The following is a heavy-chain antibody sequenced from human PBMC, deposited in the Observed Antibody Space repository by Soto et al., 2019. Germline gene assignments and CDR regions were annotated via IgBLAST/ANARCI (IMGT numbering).Heavy chain of an antibody. CDR3: ARDTGTREVDDAFDI. CDR1: GFTFSSYG. Sequence: QVQLVASGGGVVQPGRSLRLSCAASGFTFSSYGMHWVRQAPGKGLEWVAVIWYDGSNKYYADSVKGRFTISRDNSKNTLYLQMNSLRAEDTAVYYCARDTGTREVDDAFDIWGQGTMVTVSS. J-gene: IGHJ3*02. V-gene: IGHV3-33*01. CDR2: IWYDGSNK. D-gene: IGHD1-1*01.